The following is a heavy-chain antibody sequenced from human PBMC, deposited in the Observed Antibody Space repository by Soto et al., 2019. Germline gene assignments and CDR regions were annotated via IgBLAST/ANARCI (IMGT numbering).Heavy chain of an antibody. CDR2: ISYDGDTQ. D-gene: IGHD3-3*01. Sequence: QVQLEESGGGVVQPGRSLRLSCAASEFDFSNFAMHWVRQAPGKGLEWMAVISYDGDTQYYADSAKGRFTISRDNSKNTLYLQMNSLTTADTAVYYCVRGKLIFALRSPFDPWGQGTLVSVSS. J-gene: IGHJ5*02. CDR3: VRGKLIFALRSPFDP. V-gene: IGHV3-30-3*01. CDR1: EFDFSNFA.